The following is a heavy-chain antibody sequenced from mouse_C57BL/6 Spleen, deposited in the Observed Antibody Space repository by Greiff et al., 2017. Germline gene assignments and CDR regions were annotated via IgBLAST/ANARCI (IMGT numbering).Heavy chain of an antibody. Sequence: EVMLVESGEGLVKPGGSLKLSCAASGFTFSSYAMSWVRQTPEKRLEWVAYISSGGDYIYYADTVKGRFTISRDNARNTLYLQMSSLKSEDTAMYYCTRVDDGYYERYFDYWGQGTTLTVSS. CDR2: ISSGGDYI. V-gene: IGHV5-9-1*02. CDR3: TRVDDGYYERYFDY. CDR1: GFTFSSYA. D-gene: IGHD2-3*01. J-gene: IGHJ2*01.